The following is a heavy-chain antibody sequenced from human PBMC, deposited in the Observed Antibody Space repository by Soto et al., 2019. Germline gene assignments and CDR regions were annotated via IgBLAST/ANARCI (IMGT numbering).Heavy chain of an antibody. D-gene: IGHD2-2*02. CDR2: IYPGDSDT. V-gene: IGHV5-51*01. CDR1: GYSFTSYW. Sequence: GESLKISCKGSGYSFTSYWIGWVRQMPGKGLEWMGIIYPGDSDTRYSPSFQGQVTISADKSISTAYLQWSSLKASDTAMYYCARIVVVVPAAIPWFDPWGQGTLVTVSS. J-gene: IGHJ5*02. CDR3: ARIVVVVPAAIPWFDP.